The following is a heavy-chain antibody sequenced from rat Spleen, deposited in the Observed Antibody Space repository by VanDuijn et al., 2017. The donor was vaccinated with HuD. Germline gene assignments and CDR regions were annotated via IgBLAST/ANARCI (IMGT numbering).Heavy chain of an antibody. CDR2: ISYGDSSGHSST. D-gene: IGHD1-9*01. CDR1: GFTFSDYY. J-gene: IGHJ3*01. V-gene: IGHV5-29*01. CDR3: ARRGYYGYTYGFAY. Sequence: EVQLVESDGGLVQPGRSLKLSCAASGFTFSDYYMAWVRQAPTKGLEWVATISYGDSSGHSSTYYRDSVKGRFTISRDNAKSTLYLQMDSLRSEDTATYYCARRGYYGYTYGFAYWGQGTLVTVSS.